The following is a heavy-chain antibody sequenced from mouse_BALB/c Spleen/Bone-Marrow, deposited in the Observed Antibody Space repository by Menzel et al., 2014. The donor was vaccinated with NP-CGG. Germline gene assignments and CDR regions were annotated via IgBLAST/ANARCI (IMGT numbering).Heavy chain of an antibody. J-gene: IGHJ4*01. CDR2: ISNGGGST. CDR1: GFTFSDYY. Sequence: EVQLVESGGGLVQPGGSLKLSCAASGFTFSDYYMYWVRQTPEKRLEWVAYISNGGGSTYYPDTVKGRFTISKDNAKNTLYLQMSRLKSEDTAMYYCARGGIYYGMDYWGQGTSVTVSS. V-gene: IGHV5-12*01. CDR3: ARGGIYYGMDY.